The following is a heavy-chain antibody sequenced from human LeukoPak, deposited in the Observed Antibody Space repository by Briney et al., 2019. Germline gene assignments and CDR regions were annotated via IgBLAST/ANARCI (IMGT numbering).Heavy chain of an antibody. CDR1: GFTFSDYY. CDR2: ISSSSTYT. J-gene: IGHJ4*02. Sequence: PGGSLRLSCAASGFTFSDYYMNWIRQAPGKGLEWLSYISSSSTYTNYADSVKGRFTISRDNAKNSLYLQMNSLRAEDTAVYYCARDYVGATTAYYFDYWGQGTLVTVSS. D-gene: IGHD1-26*01. V-gene: IGHV3-11*06. CDR3: ARDYVGATTAYYFDY.